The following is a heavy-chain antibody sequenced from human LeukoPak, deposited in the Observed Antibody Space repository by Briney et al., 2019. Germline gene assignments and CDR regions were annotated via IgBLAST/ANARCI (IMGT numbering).Heavy chain of an antibody. Sequence: SETLSLTCTVSGGSIRSSYYYWGWIRQPPGKGLEWIGSIYDSGSTYYNPSLKSRVTISVDTSKNQFSLKLNSVTAADTAVYYCARDQFSLDYRYYYYYGMDVWGQGTTVTVSS. CDR2: IYDSGST. CDR3: ARDQFSLDYRYYYYYGMDV. V-gene: IGHV4-39*02. J-gene: IGHJ6*02. D-gene: IGHD3/OR15-3a*01. CDR1: GGSIRSSYYY.